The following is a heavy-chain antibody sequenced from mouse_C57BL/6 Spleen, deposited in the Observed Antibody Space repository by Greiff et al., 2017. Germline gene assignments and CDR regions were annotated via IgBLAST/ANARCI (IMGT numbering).Heavy chain of an antibody. CDR2: INPNNGGT. CDR3: ARHDSYFDY. D-gene: IGHD2-12*01. Sequence: EVQLQQSGPELVKPGASVKISCKASGYTFTDYYMNWVKQSHGKSLEWIGDINPNNGGTSYNQKFKGKATLTVDKSSSTAYMELRSLTSEDSAVYYCARHDSYFDYWGQGTTLTVSS. J-gene: IGHJ2*01. CDR1: GYTFTDYY. V-gene: IGHV1-26*01.